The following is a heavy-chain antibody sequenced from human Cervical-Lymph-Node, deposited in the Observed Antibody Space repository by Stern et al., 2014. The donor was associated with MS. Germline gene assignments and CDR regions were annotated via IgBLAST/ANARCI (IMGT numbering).Heavy chain of an antibody. Sequence: QLQLQESGPGLVKPSETLSLTCTVSGGSISSSSYYWGWLRQPPGKGLEWIGGIYYSGGTYYTPSLKSRVPMSVDTSKNHFSLKLSSVTAADTAVYYCARPYDYGGHGRAFDIWGQGTMVTVSS. J-gene: IGHJ3*02. CDR1: GGSISSSSYY. CDR3: ARPYDYGGHGRAFDI. V-gene: IGHV4-39*01. CDR2: IYYSGGT. D-gene: IGHD4-23*01.